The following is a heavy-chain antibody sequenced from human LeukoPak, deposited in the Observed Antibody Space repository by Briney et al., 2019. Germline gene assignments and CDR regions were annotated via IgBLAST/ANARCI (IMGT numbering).Heavy chain of an antibody. CDR1: GGSFSGYY. D-gene: IGHD2-2*01. J-gene: IGHJ1*01. CDR3: ARGGHRKYCSSTSCYGYFQH. CDR2: INHSGST. Sequence: SETLPLTCAVYGGSFSGYYWSWIRQPPGKGLEWIGEINHSGSTNYNPSLKSRVTISVDTSKNQFSLKLSSATAADTAVYYCARGGHRKYCSSTSCYGYFQHWGQGTLVTVSS. V-gene: IGHV4-34*01.